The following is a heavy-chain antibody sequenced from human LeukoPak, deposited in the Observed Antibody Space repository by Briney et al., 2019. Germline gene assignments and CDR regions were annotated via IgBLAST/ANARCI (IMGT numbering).Heavy chain of an antibody. J-gene: IGHJ5*02. CDR3: ARQHGSGSYFSSLFDP. CDR2: IYYSGST. CDR1: GGSISSSKW. V-gene: IGHV4-4*02. Sequence: PSETLSLTCAVSGGSISSSKWWSWVRQPPGKGLEWIGSIYYSGSTYYNPSLKSRVTISVDTSKNQFSLKLSSVTAADTAVYYCARQHGSGSYFSSLFDPWGQGTLVTVSS. D-gene: IGHD3-10*01.